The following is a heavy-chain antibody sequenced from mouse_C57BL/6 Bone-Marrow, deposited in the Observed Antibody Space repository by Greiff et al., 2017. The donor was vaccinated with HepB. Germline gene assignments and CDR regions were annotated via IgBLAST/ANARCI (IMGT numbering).Heavy chain of an antibody. J-gene: IGHJ3*01. CDR1: GFTFSDYG. V-gene: IGHV5-17*01. CDR3: AGYYGRGSPWFAY. CDR2: ISSGSSTI. Sequence: EVQGVESGGGLVKPGGSLKLSCAASGFTFSDYGMHWVRQAPEKGLEWVAYISSGSSTIYYADTVKGRFTISRDNAKNTLFLQMTSLRSEDTAMYYCAGYYGRGSPWFAYWGQGTLVTVSA. D-gene: IGHD1-1*01.